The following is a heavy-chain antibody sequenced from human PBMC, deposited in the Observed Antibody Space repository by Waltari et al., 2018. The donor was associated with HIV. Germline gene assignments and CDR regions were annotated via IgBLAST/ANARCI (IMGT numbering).Heavy chain of an antibody. CDR1: GFTLRSYG. J-gene: IGHJ4*02. CDR3: ARGGFYGSGSKVN. Sequence: EVQLVESGGGLVQPGGSLRLSCAASGFTLRSYGMSWVRQAPGKGLEWVANIKQEGSEKYYVDSVNGRFTISRDNAENSLYLQMNSLRAEDTAVYYCARGGFYGSGSKVNWGQGTLVTVSS. D-gene: IGHD3-10*01. V-gene: IGHV3-7*04. CDR2: IKQEGSEK.